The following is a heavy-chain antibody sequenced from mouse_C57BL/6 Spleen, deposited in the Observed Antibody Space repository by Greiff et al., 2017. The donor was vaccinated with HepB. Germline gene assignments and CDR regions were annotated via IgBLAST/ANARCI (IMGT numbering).Heavy chain of an antibody. CDR1: GYTFTSYW. D-gene: IGHD2-3*01. V-gene: IGHV1-64*01. CDR2: IHPNSGST. J-gene: IGHJ4*01. Sequence: VQLQQSGAELVKPGASVKLSCKASGYTFTSYWMHWVKQRPGQGLEWIGMIHPNSGSTNYNEKFKSKATLTVDKSSSTAYMQLSSLTSEDTAVYYDARGDDGYLYAMDYWGQGTSVTVSS. CDR3: ARGDDGYLYAMDY.